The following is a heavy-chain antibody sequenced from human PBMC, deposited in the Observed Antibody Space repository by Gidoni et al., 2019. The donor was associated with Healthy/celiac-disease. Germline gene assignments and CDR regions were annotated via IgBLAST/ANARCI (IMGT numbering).Heavy chain of an antibody. CDR1: GGTFSSYA. CDR2: IIPILGIA. Sequence: QVQLVQSGAEVKKPGSSVKVSCKASGGTFSSYAISWVRQAPGQGLEWMGRIIPILGIANYAQKFQGRVTITADKSTSTAYMELSSLRSEDTAVYYCAREREAPSGYPPYYFDYWGQGTLVTVSS. D-gene: IGHD3-22*01. J-gene: IGHJ4*02. V-gene: IGHV1-69*04. CDR3: AREREAPSGYPPYYFDY.